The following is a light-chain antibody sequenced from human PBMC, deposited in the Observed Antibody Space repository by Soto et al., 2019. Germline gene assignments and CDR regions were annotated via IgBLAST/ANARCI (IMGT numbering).Light chain of an antibody. CDR1: QSISTY. J-gene: IGKJ1*01. CDR3: QQSYSTPWT. V-gene: IGKV1-39*01. CDR2: AAS. Sequence: DIQMTQSPSSLSASVGDRVTITCRASQSISTYLHWYQQKPGKAPRLVMYAASNLQSGVPSRFSGSGSGAEFTLTISGLQTEDFATYYCQQSYSTPWTFGQGTQVEIK.